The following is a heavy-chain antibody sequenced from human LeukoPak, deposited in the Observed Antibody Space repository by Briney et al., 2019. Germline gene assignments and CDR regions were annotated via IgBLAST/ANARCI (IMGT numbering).Heavy chain of an antibody. CDR1: GGSMSSSSYY. J-gene: IGHJ4*01. CDR3: VRVRGYWLVRGYLDY. V-gene: IGHV4-39*02. CDR2: IYYSGAN. Sequence: SETLSLTCTVSGGSMSSSSYYWGWIRQSPGKGLEWIGSIYYSGANHYNPSLKSRVTMSVDTSKNQFSVKLTSVTATDTAVYYCVRVRGYWLVRGYLDYWGHGTQVTVSS. D-gene: IGHD6-19*01.